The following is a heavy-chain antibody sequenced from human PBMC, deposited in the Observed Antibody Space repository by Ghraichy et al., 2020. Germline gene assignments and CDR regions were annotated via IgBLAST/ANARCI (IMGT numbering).Heavy chain of an antibody. Sequence: GGSLRLSCAASGFTFSSYAMSWVRQAPGKGLEWVSAISGSGGSTYYADSVKGRFTISRDNSKNTLYLQMNSLRAEDTVVYYCAKYRPRYFGVVPTNYYYGMDVWGQGTTVTVSS. V-gene: IGHV3-23*01. D-gene: IGHD3-3*01. CDR2: ISGSGGST. J-gene: IGHJ6*02. CDR3: AKYRPRYFGVVPTNYYYGMDV. CDR1: GFTFSSYA.